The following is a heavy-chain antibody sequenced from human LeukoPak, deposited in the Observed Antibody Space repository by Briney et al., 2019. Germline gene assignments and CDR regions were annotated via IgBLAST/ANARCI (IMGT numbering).Heavy chain of an antibody. D-gene: IGHD2-15*01. CDR2: ISAYNGNT. J-gene: IGHJ5*02. CDR3: ARGYCSGGSCYSIPDP. Sequence: ASVKVSCKASGYTFTSYGISWVRQAPGQGLEWMGWISAYNGNTNYARKLQGRVTMTTDTSTSTAYMELRSLRSDDTAVYYCARGYCSGGSCYSIPDPWGQGTLVTVSS. CDR1: GYTFTSYG. V-gene: IGHV1-18*01.